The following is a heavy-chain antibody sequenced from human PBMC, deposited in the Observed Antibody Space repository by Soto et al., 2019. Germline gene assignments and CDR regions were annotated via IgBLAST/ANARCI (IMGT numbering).Heavy chain of an antibody. Sequence: GGSLRLSCAASGFPFSSYWMSWVRQAPGKGLEWVANIKQDGSEKYYVDSVKGRFTISRDNAKNSLYLQMNSLRAEDTAVYYCARGSARAAAGMRNPRGYYYMDVWGKGTTVTVSS. V-gene: IGHV3-7*01. CDR2: IKQDGSEK. CDR1: GFPFSSYW. J-gene: IGHJ6*03. D-gene: IGHD6-13*01. CDR3: ARGSARAAAGMRNPRGYYYMDV.